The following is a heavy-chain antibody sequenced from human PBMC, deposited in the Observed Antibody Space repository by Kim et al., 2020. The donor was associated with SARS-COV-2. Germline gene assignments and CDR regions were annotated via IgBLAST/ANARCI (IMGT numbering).Heavy chain of an antibody. Sequence: ASVKVSCKASGYTFTGYYIHWVRQAPGQGLEWMGWTNPKSGGTNYAQNFRGRVTMTRDTSISTAYLEVSRLRSDDTAVYYCARVDSIVGATVFDYWGQGTLVTVS. D-gene: IGHD1-26*01. CDR1: GYTFTGYY. J-gene: IGHJ4*02. CDR3: ARVDSIVGATVFDY. V-gene: IGHV1-2*02. CDR2: TNPKSGGT.